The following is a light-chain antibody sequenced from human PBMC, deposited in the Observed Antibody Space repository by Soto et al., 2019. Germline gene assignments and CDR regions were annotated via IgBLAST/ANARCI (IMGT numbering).Light chain of an antibody. J-gene: IGKJ1*01. CDR1: QSLVSSDGNTY. V-gene: IGKV2-30*01. CDR3: MQGTHWPWT. Sequence: DVVVTQSPLSLPVTLGQPASISCRSSQSLVSSDGNTYLNWFQQRPGQSPRRLIYRISNRDSGVPDRFSGSGSGTDFTLQISRVEAEDVGVYYCMQGTHWPWTFGQGTKVDIK. CDR2: RIS.